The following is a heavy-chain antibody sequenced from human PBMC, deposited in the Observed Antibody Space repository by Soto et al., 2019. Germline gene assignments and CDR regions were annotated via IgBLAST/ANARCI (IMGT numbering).Heavy chain of an antibody. V-gene: IGHV3-23*01. CDR2: ISGSGGST. D-gene: IGHD1-7*01. CDR3: AKEHKWKYGAFDI. Sequence: EVQLLESGGGLVQPGGSLRLSCAASGFIFSSYAMSWVRQAQGKGLEWVSDISGSGGSTYYADSVKGRFTITRDNSKNTLYLQMNSLRAEDTAVYYCAKEHKWKYGAFDIWGQGTMVTVSS. J-gene: IGHJ3*02. CDR1: GFIFSSYA.